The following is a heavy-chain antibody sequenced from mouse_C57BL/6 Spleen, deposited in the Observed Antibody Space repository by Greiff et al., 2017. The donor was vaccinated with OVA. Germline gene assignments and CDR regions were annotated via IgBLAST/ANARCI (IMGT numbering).Heavy chain of an antibody. CDR3: ARHTELGGGLAWFAY. D-gene: IGHD4-1*01. V-gene: IGHV5-6*01. J-gene: IGHJ3*01. Sequence: EVQLVESGGDLVKPGASLKLSCAASGFTFSSYGMSWVRQTPDKRLEWVATISSGGSYTYYPDSFKGRFTIPRDNAKNTRYLQMSSLKSEDTAMDYCARHTELGGGLAWFAYWGQGTLVTVSA. CDR1: GFTFSSYG. CDR2: ISSGGSYT.